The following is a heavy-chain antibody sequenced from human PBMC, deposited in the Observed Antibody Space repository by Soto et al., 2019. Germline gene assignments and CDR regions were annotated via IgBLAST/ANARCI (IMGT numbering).Heavy chain of an antibody. CDR1: GFTFSSYA. D-gene: IGHD1-1*01. CDR2: IAYDGRNK. J-gene: IGHJ4*02. Sequence: GGSLRLSCAASGFTFSSYAMHWVRQAPGKGLEWVAVIAYDGRNKYYADSVKGRFTISRDNSKNTLYLQMNSLRIEDTAVYYCARELERVSDYWGQGTLVTVSS. V-gene: IGHV3-30*04. CDR3: ARELERVSDY.